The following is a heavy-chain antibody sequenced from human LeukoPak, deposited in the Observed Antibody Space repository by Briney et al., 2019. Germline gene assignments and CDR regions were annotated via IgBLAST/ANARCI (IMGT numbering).Heavy chain of an antibody. D-gene: IGHD3-3*01. J-gene: IGHJ4*02. CDR2: ISSSGSTI. CDR3: ARGYDFWSGYSGFDY. CDR1: GCTFSSYE. Sequence: GGSLRLSCAASGCTFSSYEMDWVRQAPGKGLEWVSYISSSGSTIYYADSVKGRFTISRDNAKNSLYLQMNSLRAEDTGVYYCARGYDFWSGYSGFDYWGQGTLVTVSS. V-gene: IGHV3-48*03.